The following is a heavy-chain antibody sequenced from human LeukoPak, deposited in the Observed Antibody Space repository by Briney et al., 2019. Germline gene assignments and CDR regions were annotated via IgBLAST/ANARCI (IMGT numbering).Heavy chain of an antibody. V-gene: IGHV3-23*01. Sequence: QSGGSLRLSCAASGFTFSSYSMNWVRQAPGKGLEWVAGISASGGSTYFADSVKGRFTISRDNSKNTLYLQMNSLRAEDTAVFYCAKEGGNTLTTKKYFDYWGQGTLVTVSS. D-gene: IGHD4-11*01. J-gene: IGHJ4*02. CDR3: AKEGGNTLTTKKYFDY. CDR1: GFTFSSYS. CDR2: ISASGGST.